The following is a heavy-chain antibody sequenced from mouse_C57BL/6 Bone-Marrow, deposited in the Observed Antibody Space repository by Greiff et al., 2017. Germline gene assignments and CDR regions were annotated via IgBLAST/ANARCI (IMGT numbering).Heavy chain of an antibody. V-gene: IGHV3-6*01. CDR1: GYSIPSGYF. CDR3: ARGRTALYFDV. Sequence: EVKLVESGPGLVKPSQSLSLTCSVTGYSIPSGYFWNWIRQFPGTNLEWMGYISYDGSNNYNPSLNNRISITRDTSKNQFFLKLNSVTTEDTATYYCARGRTALYFDVWGTGTTVTVSS. D-gene: IGHD1-2*01. CDR2: ISYDGSN. J-gene: IGHJ1*03.